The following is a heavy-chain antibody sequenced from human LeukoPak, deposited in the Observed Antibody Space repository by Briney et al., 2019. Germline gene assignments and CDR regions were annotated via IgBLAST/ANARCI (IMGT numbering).Heavy chain of an antibody. J-gene: IGHJ5*02. D-gene: IGHD3-9*01. V-gene: IGHV4-61*01. CDR1: GGSVSSGSYY. CDR3: ARLPYYDILTGYFNGEWFDP. CDR2: IYYSGST. Sequence: SETLSLTCTVSGGSVSSGSYYWSWIRQPPGKGLEWIGYIYYSGSTNYIPSLKSRVTISVDTSKNQFSLKLSSVTAADTAVYYCARLPYYDILTGYFNGEWFDPWGQGTLVTVSS.